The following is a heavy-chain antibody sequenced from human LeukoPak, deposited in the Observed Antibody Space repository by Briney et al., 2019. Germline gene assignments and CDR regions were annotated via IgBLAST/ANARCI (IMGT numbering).Heavy chain of an antibody. CDR2: ISGSGGST. J-gene: IGHJ3*02. D-gene: IGHD1-26*01. V-gene: IGHV3-23*01. CDR3: ARVGVGATHNAFDI. Sequence: GGSLRLSCAASGFTFSSFTLSWVRQAPGKGLEWVSAISGSGGSTYYADSVKGRFTISRDNSKNTLYLQMTSLRAEDTAVYYCARVGVGATHNAFDIWGQGTMVTVSS. CDR1: GFTFSSFT.